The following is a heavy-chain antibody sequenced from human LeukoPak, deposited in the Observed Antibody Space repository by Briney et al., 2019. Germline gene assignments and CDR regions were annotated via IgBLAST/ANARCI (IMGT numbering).Heavy chain of an antibody. J-gene: IGHJ4*02. V-gene: IGHV3-21*04. Sequence: GGSLRLSCAASGFTFSSYSMNWVRQAPGKGLEWVSSISRGGDYTYSEDSVKGRFTISRDNSRNSLYLQMNSLTTEDTAFYYCAKDKAGTIVWYGRWAIGLFDYWGQGTLLTVSS. CDR1: GFTFSSYS. D-gene: IGHD6-13*01. CDR3: AKDKAGTIVWYGRWAIGLFDY. CDR2: ISRGGDYT.